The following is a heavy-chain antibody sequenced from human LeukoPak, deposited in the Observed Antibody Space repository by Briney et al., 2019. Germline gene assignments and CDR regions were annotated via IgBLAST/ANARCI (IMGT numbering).Heavy chain of an antibody. Sequence: GESLKISCKGSGYSFTSYWIGWVRQMPGKGLEWMGIIYPGDSDTRYSPSFQGQVTISADKSISTAYLQWSSLKASDTAMYYCARAYYYDSSGYYYLAPNAFDIWGQGTMVTVSS. CDR2: IYPGDSDT. CDR3: ARAYYYDSSGYYYLAPNAFDI. J-gene: IGHJ3*02. D-gene: IGHD3-22*01. CDR1: GYSFTSYW. V-gene: IGHV5-51*01.